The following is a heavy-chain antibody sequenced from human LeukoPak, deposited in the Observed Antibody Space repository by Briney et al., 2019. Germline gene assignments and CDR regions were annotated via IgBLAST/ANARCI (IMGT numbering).Heavy chain of an antibody. J-gene: IGHJ4*02. Sequence: PGGSLRLSCAASGFTFSSYAMGWVRQAPGKGLEWVSAITASGGNTYYADSVKGRFTISRDNSKNTLYLQVNSPRAEDTAVYYCAKGNGYSYGRYYFDYWGQGTLVTVSS. V-gene: IGHV3-23*01. CDR2: ITASGGNT. CDR3: AKGNGYSYGRYYFDY. CDR1: GFTFSSYA. D-gene: IGHD5-18*01.